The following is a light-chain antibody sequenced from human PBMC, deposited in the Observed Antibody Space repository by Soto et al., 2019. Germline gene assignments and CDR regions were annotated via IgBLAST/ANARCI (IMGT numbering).Light chain of an antibody. J-gene: IGKJ4*01. CDR2: GAS. Sequence: EIVLTQSPATLSVSPGERAALSCRASQSVSNNFAWYQQKPGQPPRLLIFGASTRATGIPARFSGSGSEAEFALPISTLQSEDFAVYYCQQYSVWPLTFGGGTKVEIK. V-gene: IGKV3D-15*01. CDR1: QSVSNN. CDR3: QQYSVWPLT.